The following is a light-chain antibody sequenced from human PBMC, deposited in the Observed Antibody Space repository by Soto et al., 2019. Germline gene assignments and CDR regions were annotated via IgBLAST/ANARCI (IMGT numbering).Light chain of an antibody. CDR3: QQRSNWPPWT. J-gene: IGKJ1*01. CDR1: RSISNS. V-gene: IGKV3-11*01. CDR2: AAS. Sequence: EVVLTQSPASLSLSPGETATLSCRASRSISNSLAWFQQKPCQPPRLVIYAASTRAIGIPARFTGSGSGTDFTLTISSLEPEDFGVYYCQQRSNWPPWTFGQGTKLEIK.